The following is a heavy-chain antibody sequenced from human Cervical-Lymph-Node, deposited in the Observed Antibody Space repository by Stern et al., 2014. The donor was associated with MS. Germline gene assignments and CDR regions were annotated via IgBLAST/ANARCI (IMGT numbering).Heavy chain of an antibody. CDR1: GYPLTRYG. CDR2: ISAYNGTT. J-gene: IGHJ4*02. V-gene: IGHV1-18*01. Sequence: QVQLVQSGAEVKKPGASVKVSCKTSGYPLTRYGISWVRQAPGQGLEWIGWISAYNGTTNYAPKLKGRVTMTHDTSTNTAHMALRSLRSDDTAVDYGARERPIYGGNYYTRAFDYWGQGTLVTVSS. CDR3: ARERPIYGGNYYTRAFDY. D-gene: IGHD1-26*01.